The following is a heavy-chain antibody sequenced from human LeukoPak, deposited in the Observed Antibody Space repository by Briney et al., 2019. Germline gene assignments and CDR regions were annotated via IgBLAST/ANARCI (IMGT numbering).Heavy chain of an antibody. V-gene: IGHV3-30*04. D-gene: IGHD2-21*01. Sequence: GGSLRLSCAASGFSFRTTTMHWVRQAPGKGLEWVGLISYDERSNYYADSVKGRCTTSRDNSNNMVYLQMNSLRAEDTAVYYCVAPDHFDYWGQGTLVTVSS. J-gene: IGHJ4*02. CDR1: GFSFRTTT. CDR3: VAPDHFDY. CDR2: ISYDERSN.